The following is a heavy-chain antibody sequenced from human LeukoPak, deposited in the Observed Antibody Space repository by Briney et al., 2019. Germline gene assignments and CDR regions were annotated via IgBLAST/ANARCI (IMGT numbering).Heavy chain of an antibody. CDR1: GFTVSSNY. CDR3: AKAVSCSSTSCYRSYGMDV. J-gene: IGHJ6*02. Sequence: GGSLRLSCAASGFTVSSNYMSWVRQAPGKGLEWVSGISGSGGSTYYTDSVKGRFTISRDNSKNTLYLQMNSLRAEDTAVYYCAKAVSCSSTSCYRSYGMDVWGQGTTVTVSS. CDR2: ISGSGGST. V-gene: IGHV3-23*01. D-gene: IGHD2-2*02.